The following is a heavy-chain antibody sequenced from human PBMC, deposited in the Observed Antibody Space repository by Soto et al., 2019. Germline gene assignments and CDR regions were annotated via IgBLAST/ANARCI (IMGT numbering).Heavy chain of an antibody. J-gene: IGHJ4*02. CDR2: IYHSGST. CDR3: ARAGTLTSEKGSYDDY. V-gene: IGHV4-4*02. Sequence: QVQLQESGPGLVKPSGTLSLTCVVSSGSISSSNWWSWVRQPPGKGLEWIGEIYHSGSTNYNPSLKSRVKISVDKSKNQFSLNLSSVTAADTAVYHCARAGTLTSEKGSYDDYWGQGTLVTVSS. D-gene: IGHD3-16*01. CDR1: SGSISSSNW.